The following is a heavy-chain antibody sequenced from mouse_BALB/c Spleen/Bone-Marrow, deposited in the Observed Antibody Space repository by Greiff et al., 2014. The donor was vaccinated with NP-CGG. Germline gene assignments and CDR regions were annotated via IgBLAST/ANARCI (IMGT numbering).Heavy chain of an antibody. Sequence: QVHVKQSGAELARPGASVKMSCKASGYTFTSYTIHWVKQRPGQGLEWIGYINPSSDYTNYNQKFKDKATLTADKSSSTAYMQLSSLTSEYSAVYYCAIEGLRAWFVYWGQGTLVTVSA. CDR3: AIEGLRAWFVY. V-gene: IGHV1-4*01. CDR1: GYTFTSYT. J-gene: IGHJ3*01. CDR2: INPSSDYT. D-gene: IGHD2-4*01.